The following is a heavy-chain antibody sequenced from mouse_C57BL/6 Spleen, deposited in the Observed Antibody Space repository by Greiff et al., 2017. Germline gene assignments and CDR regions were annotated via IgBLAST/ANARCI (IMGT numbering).Heavy chain of an antibody. D-gene: IGHD2-4*01. V-gene: IGHV1-42*01. CDR3: ARVAMRLRPDYFDY. CDR1: GYSFTGYY. CDR2: INPSTGGT. Sequence: EVQLQESGPELVKPGASVKISCKASGYSFTGYYMNWVKQSPEKSLEWIGEINPSTGGTTYNQKFKAKATLTVDNSSSTAYMQLKSLTSDDSAVYYCARVAMRLRPDYFDYWGQGTTLTVSS. J-gene: IGHJ2*01.